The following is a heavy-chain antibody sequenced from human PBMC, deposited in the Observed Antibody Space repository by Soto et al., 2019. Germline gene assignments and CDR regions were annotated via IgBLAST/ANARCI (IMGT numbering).Heavy chain of an antibody. CDR2: ISWDSRSV. Sequence: EVHLVESGGGLVQPGGSLRLSCAVSGFTFEDYAMHWFRQAPGKGLEWVSGISWDSRSVAYADSVKGRFTISRDNAENSLHLQMNSLRAEDTAVYYCAKDSIRRSFSRSTTRARDAFDIWGQGTMVTVSS. CDR1: GFTFEDYA. V-gene: IGHV3-9*01. D-gene: IGHD6-6*01. J-gene: IGHJ3*02. CDR3: AKDSIRRSFSRSTTRARDAFDI.